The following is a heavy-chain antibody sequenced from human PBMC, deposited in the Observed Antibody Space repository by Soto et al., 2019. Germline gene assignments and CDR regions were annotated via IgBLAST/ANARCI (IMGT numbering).Heavy chain of an antibody. Sequence: SETLSLTCTVSGGSISSYYWSWIRQPPGKGLEWIGYIYYSGSTNYNPSLKSRVTISVDTSKNQFSLKLTYVTDADTAVYYCARNQRLIGVAVPYAFDIWGPGTMVTVSS. V-gene: IGHV4-59*08. D-gene: IGHD6-19*01. J-gene: IGHJ3*02. CDR3: ARNQRLIGVAVPYAFDI. CDR1: GGSISSYY. CDR2: IYYSGST.